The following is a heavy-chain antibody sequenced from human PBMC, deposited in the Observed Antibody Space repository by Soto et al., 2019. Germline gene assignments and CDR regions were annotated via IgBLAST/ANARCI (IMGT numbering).Heavy chain of an antibody. Sequence: QVQLVQSGAAVKKPGASVKVSCKASGYTFTSYGFSWVRQAPGQGLEWMGWISAYNGNTNYAQKLQGRVTMTTDTSTRTAYMELRSLRPDDTAVYYCASYHLNSYYYGMDVWGQGTTVTVSS. CDR1: GYTFTSYG. V-gene: IGHV1-18*01. CDR2: ISAYNGNT. J-gene: IGHJ6*02. CDR3: ASYHLNSYYYGMDV.